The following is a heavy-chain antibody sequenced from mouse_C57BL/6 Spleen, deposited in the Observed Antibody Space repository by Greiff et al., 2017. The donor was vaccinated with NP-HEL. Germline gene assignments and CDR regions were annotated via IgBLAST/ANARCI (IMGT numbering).Heavy chain of an antibody. V-gene: IGHV1-52*01. Sequence: QVQLQQPGAELVRPGSSVKLSCKASGYTFTSYWMHWVKQRPIQGLEWIGNIDPSDSETHYNQKFKDKATLTVDKSSSPAYMQLSSLTSEDSAVYYCARSLTGTSYFDYWGQGTTLTVSS. CDR1: GYTFTSYW. CDR3: ARSLTGTSYFDY. CDR2: IDPSDSET. J-gene: IGHJ2*01. D-gene: IGHD4-1*01.